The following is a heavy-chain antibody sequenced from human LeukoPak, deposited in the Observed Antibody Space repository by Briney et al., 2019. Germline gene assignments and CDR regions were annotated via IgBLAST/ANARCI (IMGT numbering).Heavy chain of an antibody. CDR3: ARAHYYDSSGYYYTRPEYYFDY. D-gene: IGHD3-22*01. J-gene: IGHJ4*02. CDR1: RFTFSSYG. CDR2: IWYDGSNK. V-gene: IGHV3-33*01. Sequence: PGGSLRLSRAASRFTFSSYGMHWVRQAPGKGLEWVAVIWYDGSNKYYADSVKGRFTISRDNSKNTLYLQMNSLRAEDTAVYYCARAHYYDSSGYYYTRPEYYFDYWGQGTLVTVSS.